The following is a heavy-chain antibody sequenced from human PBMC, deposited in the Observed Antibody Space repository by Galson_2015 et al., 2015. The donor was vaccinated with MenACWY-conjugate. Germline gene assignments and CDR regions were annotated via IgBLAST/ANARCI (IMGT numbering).Heavy chain of an antibody. CDR1: GYRFSKYW. Sequence: QSGAEVKKPGESLKISCKGLGYRFSKYWLGWVRQMPGKSLEWMGIIYPGDSDARYSPAFQGQVTMAVDTFINTADPQWRRLKAADAAMDYCAASIKDTVEGIRGAALDSWGHGTLVSAPS. J-gene: IGHJ5*01. V-gene: IGHV5-51*01. CDR2: IYPGDSDA. CDR3: AASIKDTVEGIRGAALDS. D-gene: IGHD2-15*01.